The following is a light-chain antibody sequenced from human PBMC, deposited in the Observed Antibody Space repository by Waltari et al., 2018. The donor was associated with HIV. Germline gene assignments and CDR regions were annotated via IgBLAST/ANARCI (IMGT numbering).Light chain of an antibody. V-gene: IGLV3-1*01. CDR2: QDT. Sequence: SYELTQAPSLSVSPGQTVSIDCSGDKLGNKHVCWYQQRPGQSPVLVIYQDTKRSSGIPGRVSGAKSGNTATLTISAAQAMDEAEDHCQAWDSTSAFVFGTGTKVTVL. CDR1: KLGNKH. CDR3: QAWDSTSAFV. J-gene: IGLJ1*01.